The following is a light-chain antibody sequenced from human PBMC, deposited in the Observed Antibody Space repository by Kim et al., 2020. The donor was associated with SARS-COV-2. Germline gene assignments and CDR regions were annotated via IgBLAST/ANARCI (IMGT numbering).Light chain of an antibody. CDR1: ALSKQY. J-gene: IGLJ3*02. V-gene: IGLV3-25*03. CDR2: KDG. Sequence: SYELTQPPSVSVSPGQTARITCSGNALSKQYAYWYQQKAGQAPVQVMSKDGERPSGIPERFSGTSSGTTVTLTISGVQAEDEADYYCQSADISGTYRVFGGGTQLTVL. CDR3: QSADISGTYRV.